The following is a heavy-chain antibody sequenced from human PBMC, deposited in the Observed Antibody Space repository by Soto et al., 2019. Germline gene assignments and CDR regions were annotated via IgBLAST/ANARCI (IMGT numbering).Heavy chain of an antibody. CDR1: GFTFSSYW. Sequence: GGSLRLSCAASGFTFSSYWMSWVGQAPGKGLEWVANIKQDGSEKYYVDSVKGRFTISRDNAKNSLYLQMNSLRAEDTAVYYCAREGGGYYYYYYMDVWGKGTTVTVSS. V-gene: IGHV3-7*05. CDR3: AREGGGYYYYYYMDV. CDR2: IKQDGSEK. J-gene: IGHJ6*03. D-gene: IGHD3-10*01.